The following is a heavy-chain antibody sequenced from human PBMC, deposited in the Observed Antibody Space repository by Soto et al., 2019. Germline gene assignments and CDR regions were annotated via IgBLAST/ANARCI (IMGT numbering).Heavy chain of an antibody. CDR3: AGSIDP. V-gene: IGHV4-31*03. CDR1: GGSISSGGYY. J-gene: IGHJ5*02. Sequence: QVQLQESGPGLVKPSQTLSLTCTVSGGSISSGGYYWSWIRQHPGKGLEWSGYIYYSGSTYYNPSLESRVTIYVGPAKNHFSLKLSSVTAADTAVYYGAGSIDPWGQGTLVTVSS. CDR2: IYYSGST.